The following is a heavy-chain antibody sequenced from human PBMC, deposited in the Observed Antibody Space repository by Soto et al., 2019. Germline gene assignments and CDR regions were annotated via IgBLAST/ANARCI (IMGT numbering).Heavy chain of an antibody. Sequence: QVQLVESGGGVGQPGTSLRLSCVGSGFTFRSYVIHWVRQAPGKGLEWVALTSYDGSNNFYGDSVHGRFTISSHNSSNTVELQRDSLRFEDTALYYCARGGTTGGLDVWGQGTLVAVSS. D-gene: IGHD1-1*01. CDR2: TSYDGSNN. CDR3: ARGGTTGGLDV. J-gene: IGHJ4*02. CDR1: GFTFRSYV. V-gene: IGHV3-33*05.